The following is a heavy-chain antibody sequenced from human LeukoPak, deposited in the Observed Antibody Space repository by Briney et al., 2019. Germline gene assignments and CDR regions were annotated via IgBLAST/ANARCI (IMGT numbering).Heavy chain of an antibody. CDR2: TYYRSKWYN. J-gene: IGHJ1*01. CDR3: ARGFPDKVWGNSRPTAGYFQH. V-gene: IGHV6-1*01. Sequence: SQTLSLTCAISGDSVSSSGALWNWIRQSPSRGLEWLRSTYYRSKWYNDYAESVRSRLTINPDTSKNQVFLKLTSVTAADTAVYYCARGFPDKVWGNSRPTAGYFQHWGQGTLVTVSS. D-gene: IGHD3-16*01. CDR1: GDSVSSSGAL.